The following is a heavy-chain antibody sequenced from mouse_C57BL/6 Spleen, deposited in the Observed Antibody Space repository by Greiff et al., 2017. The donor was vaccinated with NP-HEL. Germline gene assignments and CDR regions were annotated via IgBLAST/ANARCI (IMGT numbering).Heavy chain of an antibody. Sequence: DVQLQESGPGLVKPSQSLSLTCSVTGYSITSGYYWNWIRQFPGNKLEWMGYISYDGSNNYNPSLKNRISITRDTSKNQFFLKLNSVTTEDTATYYCAIYYGNPAWFAYWGQGTLVTVSA. D-gene: IGHD2-1*01. CDR2: ISYDGSN. J-gene: IGHJ3*01. CDR1: GYSITSGYY. V-gene: IGHV3-6*01. CDR3: AIYYGNPAWFAY.